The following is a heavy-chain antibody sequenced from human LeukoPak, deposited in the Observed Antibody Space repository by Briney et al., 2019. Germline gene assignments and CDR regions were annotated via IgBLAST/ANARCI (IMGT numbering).Heavy chain of an antibody. V-gene: IGHV1-2*02. CDR1: GYTFRVHY. Sequence: ASVKVSCKASGYTFRVHYIHWVRQVPGQGLEWMGWITPNSGGTKYEKRFQGRVTMTRDTSINTAYLELSRLRSGDSGVYYCARVGVELPIDYWGQGTLVTVSS. J-gene: IGHJ4*02. CDR2: ITPNSGGT. D-gene: IGHD1-26*01. CDR3: ARVGVELPIDY.